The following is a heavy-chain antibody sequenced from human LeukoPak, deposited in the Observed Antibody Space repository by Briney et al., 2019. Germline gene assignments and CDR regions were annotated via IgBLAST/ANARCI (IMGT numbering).Heavy chain of an antibody. Sequence: ALVKVSCKSSGGRLSDYTIAWVRQAPGPGLEWRGGIMPMLGTAKYAQNCQGRLTNTTDDTSSTVYMELSSLRFEDTASYFGARDGLRNRTGMDVWGKGTTVTVSS. CDR1: GGRLSDYT. V-gene: IGHV1-69*16. CDR2: IMPMLGTA. J-gene: IGHJ6*03. CDR3: ARDGLRNRTGMDV. D-gene: IGHD1-14*01.